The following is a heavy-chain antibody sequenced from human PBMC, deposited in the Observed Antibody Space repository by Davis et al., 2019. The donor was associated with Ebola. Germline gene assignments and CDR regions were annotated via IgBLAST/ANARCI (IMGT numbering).Heavy chain of an antibody. Sequence: PGGSLRLSCAASGFTVSSNYMSWVRQAPGKGLEWVSVIYSGGSTYYADSVKGRFTISRDNSKNTLYLQMNSLRAEDTAVYYCARDRGRYGDARYGMDVWGQGTTVTVSS. D-gene: IGHD4-17*01. CDR2: IYSGGST. CDR3: ARDRGRYGDARYGMDV. J-gene: IGHJ6*02. V-gene: IGHV3-53*01. CDR1: GFTVSSNY.